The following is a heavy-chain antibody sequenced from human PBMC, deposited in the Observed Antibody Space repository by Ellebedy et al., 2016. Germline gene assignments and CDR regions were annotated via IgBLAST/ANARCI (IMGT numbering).Heavy chain of an antibody. CDR1: GGTFSSYA. D-gene: IGHD6-13*01. J-gene: IGHJ5*02. CDR2: IIPIFGTA. V-gene: IGHV1-69*13. Sequence: SVKVSCXASGGTFSSYAVGWVRQAPGQGLEWMGGIIPIFGTANYAQKFQGRVTITADESTSTAYMELSSLRSEDTAVYYCARGPLCIAAAGCHNWFDPWGQGTLVTVSS. CDR3: ARGPLCIAAAGCHNWFDP.